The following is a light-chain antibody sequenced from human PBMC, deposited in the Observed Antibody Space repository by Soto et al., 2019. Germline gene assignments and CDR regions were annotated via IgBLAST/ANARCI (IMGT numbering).Light chain of an antibody. CDR2: DVS. Sequence: EVVMTQSPATLSVSPGEGATLSCRASQGIGDTLAWYQQKPGRAPRLLISDVSNRATGIPARFSGSGSGTDFTLTISSLESEDFAVYYCHQRRQWPLTFGGGTRVEI. CDR1: QGIGDT. J-gene: IGKJ4*01. V-gene: IGKV3-11*01. CDR3: HQRRQWPLT.